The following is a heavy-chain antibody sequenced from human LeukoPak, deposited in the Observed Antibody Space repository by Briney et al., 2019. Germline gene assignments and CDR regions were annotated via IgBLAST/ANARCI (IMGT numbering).Heavy chain of an antibody. CDR2: IYYSGST. Sequence: PSETLSLTCTVSGGSISSYYWSWIRQPPGKGLEWIGYIYYSGSTNYNPSLESRVTISVDTSKNQFSLKLSSVTAADTAVYYCARCGYSLWPDRFDPWGQGTLVTVSS. CDR3: ARCGYSLWPDRFDP. CDR1: GGSISSYY. J-gene: IGHJ5*02. V-gene: IGHV4-59*08. D-gene: IGHD5-18*01.